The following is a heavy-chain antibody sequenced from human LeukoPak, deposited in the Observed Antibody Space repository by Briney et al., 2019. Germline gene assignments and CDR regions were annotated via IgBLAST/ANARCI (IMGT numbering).Heavy chain of an antibody. J-gene: IGHJ4*02. Sequence: SETLSLTCTVSGGSMSRYYWSWMRQTPGKGLEYIGYIYYSGSTNYNPSLKSRVIISVHTSNNQFSLKLSSVTAADTAVYYCARDFRLRYWGQGTLVTVSS. CDR3: ARDFRLRY. D-gene: IGHD6-6*01. CDR1: GGSMSRYY. CDR2: IYYSGST. V-gene: IGHV4-59*12.